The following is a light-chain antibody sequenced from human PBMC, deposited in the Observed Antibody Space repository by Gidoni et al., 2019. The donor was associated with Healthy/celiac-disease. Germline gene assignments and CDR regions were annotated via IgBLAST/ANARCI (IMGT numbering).Light chain of an antibody. CDR1: SSTIGAGYE. CDR2: GNS. CDR3: QSYDSSLSGSWV. Sequence: QSVLTQPPSVPGAPAQRVTISCTGSSSTIGAGYEVHWYQQLPGTAPKPLIYGNSKRPTGVPDRFSGSKSGTSASLAITGLQAEDETDYYCQSYDSSLSGSWVFGGGTKLTVL. J-gene: IGLJ3*02. V-gene: IGLV1-40*01.